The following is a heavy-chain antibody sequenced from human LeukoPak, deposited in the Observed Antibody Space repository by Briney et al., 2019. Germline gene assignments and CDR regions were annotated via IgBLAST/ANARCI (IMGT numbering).Heavy chain of an antibody. D-gene: IGHD3-22*01. CDR2: TYYSGST. CDR3: ARLYYDSSSYYQICYFDY. Sequence: SETLSLTCTVSGGSISSSSYYWVWIRQPPGKGLEWIGSTYYSGSTYYNPSLKSRVTISVDTSKTQFSLNLSSVTAADTAVYYCARLYYDSSSYYQICYFDYWGQGTLVTVSS. V-gene: IGHV4-39*01. J-gene: IGHJ4*02. CDR1: GGSISSSSYY.